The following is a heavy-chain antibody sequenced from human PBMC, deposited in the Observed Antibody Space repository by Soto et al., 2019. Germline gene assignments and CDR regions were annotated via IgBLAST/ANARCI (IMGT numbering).Heavy chain of an antibody. Sequence: SETLSLTCAVYGASLSDNYCNWLRQPPGKGLEWIGEINHSGNTNYNPSLRSRVNISIAPSKNQLSLNHRSVSAADTAVYSCARGRSEADAGAQGTLVTDSP. CDR2: INHSGNT. D-gene: IGHD3-3*01. V-gene: IGHV4-34*01. CDR3: ARGRSEADA. J-gene: IGHJ4*02. CDR1: GASLSDNY.